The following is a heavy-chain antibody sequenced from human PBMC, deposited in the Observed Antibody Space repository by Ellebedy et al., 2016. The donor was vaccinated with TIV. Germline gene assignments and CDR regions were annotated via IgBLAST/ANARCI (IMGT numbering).Heavy chain of an antibody. V-gene: IGHV4-4*02. D-gene: IGHD5-12*01. Sequence: MPSETLSLTCAVSGGSISSSNWWSWVRQPPGKGLEWIGEIYHSGSTNCNPSLKSRVPISVDKSKNQFSLKVSSVTAADTAVYFCARETEPDPISGYGPIDSWGQGTLVTVSS. CDR2: IYHSGST. CDR1: GGSISSSNW. CDR3: ARETEPDPISGYGPIDS. J-gene: IGHJ4*02.